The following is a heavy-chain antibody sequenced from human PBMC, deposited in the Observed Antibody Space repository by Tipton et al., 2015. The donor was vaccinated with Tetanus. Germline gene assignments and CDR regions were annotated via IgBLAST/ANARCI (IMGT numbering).Heavy chain of an antibody. CDR3: ARDGHQQLGRGLCYYYGMDV. Sequence: QLVQSGAEVKKPGASVKVSCKASGYTFTSYDVNWVRQATGQGLEWMGWMNPNSGNTGYAQKFQGRVTMTRNTSISTAYMELSSLRSEDTAVYYCARDGHQQLGRGLCYYYGMDVWGQGTTVTVSS. V-gene: IGHV1-8*01. J-gene: IGHJ6*02. D-gene: IGHD6-6*01. CDR2: MNPNSGNT. CDR1: GYTFTSYD.